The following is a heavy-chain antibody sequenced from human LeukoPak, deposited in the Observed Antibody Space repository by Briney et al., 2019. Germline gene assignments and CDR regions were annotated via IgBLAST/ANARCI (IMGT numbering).Heavy chain of an antibody. J-gene: IGHJ3*02. CDR2: FDPEDKET. D-gene: IGHD2-8*02. CDR3: ATGDCSGGVCSSDDAFDT. Sequence: ASVKVSCKVSGYTIDELSIHWVRQAPGGGLEWMGGFDPEDKETIYAPKFQGRVTVTVDTSTDTMYMDLISLTSQDTAMYFCATGDCSGGVCSSDDAFDTWGQGTMLIVSS. V-gene: IGHV1-24*01. CDR1: GYTIDELS.